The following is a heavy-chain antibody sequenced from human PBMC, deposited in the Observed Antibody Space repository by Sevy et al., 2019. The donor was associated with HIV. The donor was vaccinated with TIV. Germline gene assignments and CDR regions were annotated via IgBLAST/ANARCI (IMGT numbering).Heavy chain of an antibody. V-gene: IGHV3-53*01. J-gene: IGHJ6*02. CDR3: ARDKNTFYYGMDV. CDR1: GFPVSSSY. CDR2: LYSGSKT. D-gene: IGHD2-2*02. Sequence: GGSLRLSCAASGFPVSSSYMNWVRQAPGKGLEWVSVLYSGSKTDYAGSVKGRFTISRDNSKNTLYLQMNSLRAEDTAVYYCARDKNTFYYGMDVWGQGTTVTVSS.